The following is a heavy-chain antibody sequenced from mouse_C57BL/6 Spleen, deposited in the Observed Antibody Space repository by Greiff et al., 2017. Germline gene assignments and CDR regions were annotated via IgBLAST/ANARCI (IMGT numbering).Heavy chain of an antibody. CDR2: IDPNSGGT. CDR3: ARDVYYPFAY. Sequence: QVQLKQPGAELVKPGASVKLSCKASGYTFTSYWMHWVKQRPGRGLEWIGRIDPNSGGTKYNEKFKSKATLTVDKPSSTAYMQLSSLTSEDSAVYYCARDVYYPFAYWGQGTLVTVSA. V-gene: IGHV1-72*01. J-gene: IGHJ3*01. D-gene: IGHD2-3*01. CDR1: GYTFTSYW.